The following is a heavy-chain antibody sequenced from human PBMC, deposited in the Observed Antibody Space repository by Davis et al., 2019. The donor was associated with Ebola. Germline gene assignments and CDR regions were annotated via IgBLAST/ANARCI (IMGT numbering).Heavy chain of an antibody. CDR1: GFTFSIYT. Sequence: PGGSLRLSCAASGFTFSIYTMSWVRQAPGKGLEWVSSISGSGDSTYYADSVKGRFTISRDNSKNTLYLQVNSLRAEDTALYYCAKADPQQYFDYWGQGTLVTVSS. CDR2: ISGSGDST. CDR3: AKADPQQYFDY. J-gene: IGHJ4*02. V-gene: IGHV3-23*01.